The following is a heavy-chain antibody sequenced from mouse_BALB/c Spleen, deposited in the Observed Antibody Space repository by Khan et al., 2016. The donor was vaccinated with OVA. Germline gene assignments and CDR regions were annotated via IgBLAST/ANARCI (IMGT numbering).Heavy chain of an antibody. CDR2: ILPGSGNT. J-gene: IGHJ1*01. Sequence: QVQLKESGAELMKPGASVKISCKATGYTFSSYWIEWVKQRPGHGLEWIGDILPGSGNTNCTENFKGKATFTADTSSNTAYMQLSSLTSEDSAVYYGGRYGNYWYFDVWGEGTTVTVSS. CDR3: GRYGNYWYFDV. D-gene: IGHD1-1*01. CDR1: GYTFSSYW. V-gene: IGHV1-9*01.